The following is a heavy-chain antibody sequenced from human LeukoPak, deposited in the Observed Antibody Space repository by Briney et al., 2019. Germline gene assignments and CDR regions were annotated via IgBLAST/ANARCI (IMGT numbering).Heavy chain of an antibody. D-gene: IGHD5-18*01. V-gene: IGHV1-46*01. J-gene: IGHJ4*02. Sequence: GASVKVSCKASGYTFTCYYMHWVRQAPGQGLEWMGIINPSGGSTSYAQKFQGRVTMTRDTSTSTVYMELSSLRSEDTAVYYCARVPTIIDRLRNKKYSYGYAPFDYWGQGTLVTVSS. CDR1: GYTFTCYY. CDR2: INPSGGST. CDR3: ARVPTIIDRLRNKKYSYGYAPFDY.